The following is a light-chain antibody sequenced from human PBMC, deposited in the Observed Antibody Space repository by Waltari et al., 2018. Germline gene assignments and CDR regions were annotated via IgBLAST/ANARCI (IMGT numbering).Light chain of an antibody. J-gene: IGKJ1*01. CDR1: QSVTANY. V-gene: IGKV3-20*01. CDR2: DAS. Sequence: EVVLTQSSGTLSLSPGERATLSCRASQSVTANYLAWYQQTPGQAPRLLIYDASTRATDIPDRFSGSGSGTDFTLTISRVEPEDFAVYHCQQYGALPWTFGQGTKL. CDR3: QQYGALPWT.